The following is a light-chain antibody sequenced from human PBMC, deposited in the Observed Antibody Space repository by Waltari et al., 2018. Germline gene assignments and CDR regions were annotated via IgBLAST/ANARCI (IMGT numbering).Light chain of an antibody. J-gene: IGKJ2*01. CDR1: QSVLYSSNNKNY. CDR2: WAS. CDR3: QQYYSIPQT. V-gene: IGKV4-1*01. Sequence: DIVMTQSPDSLAVSLGERATINCKSSQSVLYSSNNKNYLAWYQQRPGQLPKLLIYWASTRESGVPDRFSGSGSGTDFALTISSLQAEDVAVYYCQQYYSIPQTFGQGTKLEIK.